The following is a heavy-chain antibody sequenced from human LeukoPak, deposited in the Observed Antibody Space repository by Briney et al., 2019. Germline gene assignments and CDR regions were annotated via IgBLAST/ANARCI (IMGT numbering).Heavy chain of an antibody. CDR3: TSPERFCSGGSCYSGPNLPFDY. CDR2: IYPGDSDT. V-gene: IGHV5-51*01. D-gene: IGHD2-15*01. J-gene: IGHJ4*02. Sequence: GESLKISCKGSGYMFTSYWIAWGRQMPGEGLEYRGIIYPGDSDTRYSPSFQGQVTISVDKSISTAYLQWSSLKASDTAMYYCTSPERFCSGGSCYSGPNLPFDYWGQGTPVTVSS. CDR1: GYMFTSYW.